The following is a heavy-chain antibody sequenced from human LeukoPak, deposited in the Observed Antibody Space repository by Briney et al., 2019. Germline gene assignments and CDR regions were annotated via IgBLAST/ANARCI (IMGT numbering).Heavy chain of an antibody. CDR2: IYYSGST. CDR3: ASIAVTRFDY. J-gene: IGHJ4*02. V-gene: IGHV4-39*01. CDR1: GGSISSSSYY. D-gene: IGHD4-17*01. Sequence: SETLSLTCTVSGGSISSSSYYWGWIRQPPGKGLEWIGSIYYSGSTYYNPSLKSRVTISVDTSKNQFSLELSSVTAADTAVYYCASIAVTRFDYWGQGTLVTVSS.